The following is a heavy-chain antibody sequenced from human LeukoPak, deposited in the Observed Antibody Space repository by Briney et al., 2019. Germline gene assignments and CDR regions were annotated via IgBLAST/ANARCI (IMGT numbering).Heavy chain of an antibody. D-gene: IGHD2-2*01. V-gene: IGHV5-51*01. CDR3: ARLRDPIVVVPAAIGEYFDY. CDR2: VYPGDSDT. CDR1: GYSFTSYW. J-gene: IGHJ4*02. Sequence: GESLKISCKGSGYSFTSYWIGWVRQMPGKGLEWMGIVYPGDSDTRYSPSFQGQVTISADKSISTAYLQWSSLEASDTAMYYCARLRDPIVVVPAAIGEYFDYWGQGTLVTVSS.